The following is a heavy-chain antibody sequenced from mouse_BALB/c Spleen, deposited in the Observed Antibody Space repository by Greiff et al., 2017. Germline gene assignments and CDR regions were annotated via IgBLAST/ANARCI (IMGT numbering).Heavy chain of an antibody. CDR3: AYGYDGDY. Sequence: VQLQQSGAELAKPGASVKMSCKASGYTFTSYWMHWVKQRPGQGLEWIGYINPSTGYTEYNQKFKDKATLTADKSSSTAYMQLSSLTSEDSAVYYCAYGYDGDYWGQGTTLTVSS. CDR2: INPSTGYT. V-gene: IGHV1-7*01. J-gene: IGHJ2*01. D-gene: IGHD2-2*01. CDR1: GYTFTSYW.